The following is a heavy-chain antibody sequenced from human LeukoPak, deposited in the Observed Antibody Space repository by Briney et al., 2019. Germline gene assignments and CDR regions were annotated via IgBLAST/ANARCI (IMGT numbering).Heavy chain of an antibody. J-gene: IGHJ4*02. CDR2: IYYSGST. CDR3: ARLLRRPWYFDY. Sequence: SETLSLTCTVSGGSISSYYWSWIRQPPGKGLEWIGYIYYSGSTNYNPSLKSRVTISVDTSKNQFSLKLSSVTAADTAVYYCARLLRRPWYFDYWGQGTLITVSS. D-gene: IGHD5-12*01. CDR1: GGSISSYY. V-gene: IGHV4-59*08.